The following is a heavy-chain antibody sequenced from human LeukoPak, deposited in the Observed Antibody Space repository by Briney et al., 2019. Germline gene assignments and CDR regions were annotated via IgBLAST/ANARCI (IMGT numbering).Heavy chain of an antibody. CDR2: ISSSSSTI. Sequence: QPGGSLRLSCAASGFTFSSYSMNWVRQAPGKGLERVSYISSSSSTIYYADSVRGRFTISRDNAKNSLYLQMNSLRGEDTAVYYCARKTGGSLDIWGQGTMVTVSS. D-gene: IGHD7-27*01. J-gene: IGHJ3*02. V-gene: IGHV3-48*01. CDR3: ARKTGGSLDI. CDR1: GFTFSSYS.